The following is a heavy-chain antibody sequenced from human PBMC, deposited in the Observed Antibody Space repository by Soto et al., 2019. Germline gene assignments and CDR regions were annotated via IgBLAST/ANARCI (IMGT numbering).Heavy chain of an antibody. V-gene: IGHV4-31*03. CDR1: GGSISSGGYY. J-gene: IGHJ6*02. CDR2: IYYSGST. Sequence: SETQSLTCTVSGGSISSGGYYWSRIRQHPGKGLEWIGYIYYSGSTYYNPSLKSRVTISVDTSKNQFSLKLSSVTAADTAVYYCARLSTVTTWDYYYGMDVWGQGTTVTVSS. CDR3: ARLSTVTTWDYYYGMDV. D-gene: IGHD4-17*01.